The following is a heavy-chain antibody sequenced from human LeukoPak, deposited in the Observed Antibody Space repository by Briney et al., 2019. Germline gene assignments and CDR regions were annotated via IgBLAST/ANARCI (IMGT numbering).Heavy chain of an antibody. Sequence: SETLSLTCTVSGGSLSTYYWSWIRQPPGKGLEWIGAIDYTGSTDYNPPLKSRVTMSIDTSKKRFSLKLNSVTAADTAVYYCARSFFDGSGVDLNFDYWGQGTLVTVSS. CDR1: GGSLSTYY. CDR3: ARSFFDGSGVDLNFDY. J-gene: IGHJ4*02. CDR2: IDYTGST. D-gene: IGHD3-22*01. V-gene: IGHV4-59*01.